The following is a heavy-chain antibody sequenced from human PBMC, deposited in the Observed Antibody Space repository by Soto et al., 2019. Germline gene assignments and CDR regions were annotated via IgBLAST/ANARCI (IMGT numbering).Heavy chain of an antibody. CDR2: IFWNDDD. Sequence: SGPTLVNPTQTLTLTCTLSGFSLTRTGVGVGWIRQPPGKALEWLALIFWNDDDRYSPSLKNRLTITKDTSKNQVVLTMTNMDPVDTATYYCAHVLFGEHCDSTSCLNPFDVWGQGTMVT. CDR3: AHVLFGEHCDSTSCLNPFDV. CDR1: GFSLTRTGVG. V-gene: IGHV2-5*01. J-gene: IGHJ3*01. D-gene: IGHD2-2*01.